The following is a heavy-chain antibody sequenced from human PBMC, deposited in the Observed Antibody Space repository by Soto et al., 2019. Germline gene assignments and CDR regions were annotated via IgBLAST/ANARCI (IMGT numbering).Heavy chain of an antibody. Sequence: SETLSLTCIVSGGSISTGGYYWSWIRQHPGKGLEWIGYIYYSGSIYYNPSLKSRVTISVDTSKNQFSLKLSSVTAADTAVYYCERDCGDYYVMDVWGQGTTVTVSS. D-gene: IGHD4-17*01. V-gene: IGHV4-31*03. CDR2: IYYSGSI. J-gene: IGHJ6*02. CDR3: ERDCGDYYVMDV. CDR1: GGSISTGGYY.